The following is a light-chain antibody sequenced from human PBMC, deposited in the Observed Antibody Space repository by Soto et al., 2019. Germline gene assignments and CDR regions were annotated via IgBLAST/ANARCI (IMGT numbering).Light chain of an antibody. CDR2: DAS. V-gene: IGKV3-11*01. J-gene: IGKJ5*01. Sequence: EIVLTQSPGTLALSPGERATLSCRASQSVNSRLAWYQHKPGQAPRLLIYDASIRATGIPARFSGSGSGTDFTLTISSLEPEDFAVYFCQQRSDWPPITFGQGTRLEIK. CDR1: QSVNSR. CDR3: QQRSDWPPIT.